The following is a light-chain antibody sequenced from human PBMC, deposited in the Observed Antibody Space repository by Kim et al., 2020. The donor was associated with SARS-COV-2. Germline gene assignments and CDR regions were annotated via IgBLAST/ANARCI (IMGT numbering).Light chain of an antibody. CDR2: RNN. V-gene: IGLV1-47*01. J-gene: IGLJ2*01. CDR1: SSSIGSNY. CDR3: AAWDDSLSGPVV. Sequence: GVTNSCCGSSSSIGSNYIYWYQQHPGTGPKLLIYRNNQRTSGVADRFSGSKSGTSASLAISGLRSEDEADYYCAAWDDSLSGPVVFGGGTQLTVL.